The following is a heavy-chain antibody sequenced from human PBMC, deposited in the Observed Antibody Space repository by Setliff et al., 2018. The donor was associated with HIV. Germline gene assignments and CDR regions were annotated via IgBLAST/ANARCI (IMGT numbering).Heavy chain of an antibody. J-gene: IGHJ1*01. CDR3: ARDRGSGWYDYFQQ. V-gene: IGHV4-59*01. D-gene: IGHD6-19*01. CDR1: GGSIDNYY. Sequence: SEPLSLTCIVSGGSIDNYYWNWVRQPPGKGPEWIGNMCHNENGVATNQNPSLKSRIVMYLDRTKNEFSLSLFSATTADTAIYYCARDRGSGWYDYFQQWGQGSQVTVSS. CDR2: MCHNENGVAT.